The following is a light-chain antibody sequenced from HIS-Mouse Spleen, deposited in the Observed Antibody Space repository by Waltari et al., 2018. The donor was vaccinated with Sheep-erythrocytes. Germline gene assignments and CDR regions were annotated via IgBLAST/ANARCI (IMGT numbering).Light chain of an antibody. V-gene: IGLV2-11*01. CDR3: CSYAGSYNHV. CDR2: DVS. CDR1: SSDVGGYNY. J-gene: IGLJ1*01. Sequence: QSALTQPRSVSGSPGQSVTISCTGTSSDVGGYNYVSWYQQHPGQAPKLMIYDVSKRPSGVPHPFSGSKAGNTASLTISGLQAEDEADYYCCSYAGSYNHVFATGTKVTVL.